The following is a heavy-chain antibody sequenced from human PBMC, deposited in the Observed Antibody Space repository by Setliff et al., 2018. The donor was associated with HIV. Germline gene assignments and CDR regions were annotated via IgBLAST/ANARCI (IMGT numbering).Heavy chain of an antibody. CDR2: ISGSGGST. CDR1: GFTFTSYA. Sequence: GGSLRLSCAASGFTFTSYAMTWVRQAPGEGLEWVSAISGSGGSTYYADSVKGRFTISRDNSKNTLYLQMNGLRAEDTAIYYCAKAWGSGYPSFESALMFDVWGQGTLVTVSS. CDR3: AKAWGSGYPSFESALMFDV. D-gene: IGHD3-3*01. J-gene: IGHJ4*02. V-gene: IGHV3-23*01.